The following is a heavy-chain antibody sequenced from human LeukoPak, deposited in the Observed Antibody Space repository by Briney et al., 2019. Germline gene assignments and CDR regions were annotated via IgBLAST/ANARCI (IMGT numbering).Heavy chain of an antibody. Sequence: SETLSLTCDVSGGSINSSSYYWGWIRQSPGKGLEWIGSIYYRGRTYYNPSLKSRVTISVDTSKNQFSLSLTSLTAADTAVYYCARTRQPVEFIAVADLWGQGTLVTVSS. V-gene: IGHV4-39*07. CDR2: IYYRGRT. CDR1: GGSINSSSYY. J-gene: IGHJ5*02. D-gene: IGHD6-19*01. CDR3: ARTRQPVEFIAVADL.